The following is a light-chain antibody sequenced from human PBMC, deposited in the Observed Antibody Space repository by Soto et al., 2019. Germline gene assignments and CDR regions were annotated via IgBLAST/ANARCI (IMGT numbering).Light chain of an antibody. V-gene: IGLV1-51*01. Sequence: QSVLTQPPSVSAAPGQKVTSSCSGGSSNIGGNSVSWYQQLPGTAPKLLIYDDNKRPSGIPDRFSGSKSGTSATLGITGFQTGDEADYYCGSWDSSLSAYVFGTGTKV. CDR1: SSNIGGNS. J-gene: IGLJ1*01. CDR3: GSWDSSLSAYV. CDR2: DDN.